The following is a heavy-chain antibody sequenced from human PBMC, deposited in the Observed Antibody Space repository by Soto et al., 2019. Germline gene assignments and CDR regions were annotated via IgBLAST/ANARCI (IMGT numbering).Heavy chain of an antibody. D-gene: IGHD3-10*01. Sequence: GESLKISCKGSGYSFTSYWISWVRQMPGKGLEWMGRIDPSDSYTNYSPSFQGHVTISADKSISTAYLQWSSLKASDTAMYYCARHRYYGSGSYQFDYWGQGTLVTVPQ. CDR3: ARHRYYGSGSYQFDY. V-gene: IGHV5-10-1*01. CDR2: IDPSDSYT. CDR1: GYSFTSYW. J-gene: IGHJ4*02.